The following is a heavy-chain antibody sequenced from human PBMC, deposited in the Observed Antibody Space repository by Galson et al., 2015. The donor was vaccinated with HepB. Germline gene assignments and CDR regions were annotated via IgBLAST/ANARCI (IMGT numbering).Heavy chain of an antibody. J-gene: IGHJ3*02. V-gene: IGHV3-23*01. Sequence: SLRLSCAASGFTFSSYAMSWVRQAPGKGLEWVSAISGSGGSTYYADSVKGRFTISRDNSKNTLYLQMNSLRAEDTAVYYCAKDYYYDSSGYFDYAFDIWGQGTMVTVSS. CDR3: AKDYYYDSSGYFDYAFDI. CDR2: ISGSGGST. D-gene: IGHD3-22*01. CDR1: GFTFSSYA.